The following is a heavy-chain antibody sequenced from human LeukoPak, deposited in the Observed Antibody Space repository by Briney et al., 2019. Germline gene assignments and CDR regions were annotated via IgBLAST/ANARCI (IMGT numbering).Heavy chain of an antibody. CDR3: ARDVGFIVGATPGAFDI. CDR2: IYSGGST. V-gene: IGHV3-66*01. CDR1: GFIVSSNY. D-gene: IGHD1-26*01. J-gene: IGHJ3*02. Sequence: GGSLRLSCAASGFIVSSNYMTWVRQAPGKGLEWVSVIYSGGSTYYADSVKGRFTISRDTPKNTLYLQMNSLRADDTAVYYCARDVGFIVGATPGAFDIWGQGTMVTVTS.